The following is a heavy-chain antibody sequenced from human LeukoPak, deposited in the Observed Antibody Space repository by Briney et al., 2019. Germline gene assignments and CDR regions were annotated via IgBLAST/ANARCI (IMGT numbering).Heavy chain of an antibody. Sequence: GGSLRLSCAASGFSFSSYAMSWVRRAPGKGLEWVSAISGNGGTTYYAASVKGRFTISRDNSKNTLYLQMNSLRAEDTAVYYCARTRWYSGSYYYYYGMDVWGQGTTVTVSS. CDR1: GFSFSSYA. J-gene: IGHJ6*02. V-gene: IGHV3-23*01. CDR2: ISGNGGTT. CDR3: ARTRWYSGSYYYYYGMDV. D-gene: IGHD1-26*01.